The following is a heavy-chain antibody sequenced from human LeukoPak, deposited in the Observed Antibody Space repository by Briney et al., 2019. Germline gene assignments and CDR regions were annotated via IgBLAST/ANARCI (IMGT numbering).Heavy chain of an antibody. V-gene: IGHV3-23*01. J-gene: IGHJ4*02. CDR3: ARDGYYYGSGSYKY. CDR2: ISGSGGST. CDR1: GFTFSSYA. D-gene: IGHD3-10*01. Sequence: GGSLRLSCAASGFTFSSYAMSWVRQAPGKGLEWVSAISGSGGSTYYADSVKGRFTISRDNSKNTLYLQMNSLRAEDTAVYYCARDGYYYGSGSYKYWGQGTLVTVSS.